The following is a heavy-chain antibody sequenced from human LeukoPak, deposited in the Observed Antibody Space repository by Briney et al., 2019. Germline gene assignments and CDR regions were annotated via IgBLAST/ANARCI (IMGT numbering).Heavy chain of an antibody. V-gene: IGHV4-61*02. CDR1: GGSISSGSYY. Sequence: SQTLSLTCTVSGGSISSGSYYWSWIRQPAGKGLEWIGRIYTSGSTNYNPSLKSRVTISVDTSKNQFSPKLRSVTAADTAVYYCARGMIRGVITPGYWGQGTLVTVSS. D-gene: IGHD3-10*01. J-gene: IGHJ4*02. CDR2: IYTSGST. CDR3: ARGMIRGVITPGY.